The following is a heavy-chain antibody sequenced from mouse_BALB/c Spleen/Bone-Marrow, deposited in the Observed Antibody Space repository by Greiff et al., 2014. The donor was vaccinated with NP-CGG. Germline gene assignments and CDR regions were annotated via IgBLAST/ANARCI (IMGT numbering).Heavy chain of an antibody. CDR3: SRHHRFAYYFDH. CDR1: GYTFTNSW. V-gene: IGHV1S130*01. Sequence: VQVVESGSVLVRPGASVKLSCKASGYTFTNSWIHWAKQRPGHGPEWIGEIHPNSGNSNYNEIFKGKARLTVDSSSSTAYVDLSSLTSEDSAVYYCSRHHRFAYYFDHWGQGTTLTVSS. CDR2: IHPNSGNS. J-gene: IGHJ2*01. D-gene: IGHD3-1*01.